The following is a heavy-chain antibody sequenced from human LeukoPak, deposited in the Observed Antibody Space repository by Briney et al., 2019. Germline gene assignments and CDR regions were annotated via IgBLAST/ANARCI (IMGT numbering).Heavy chain of an antibody. D-gene: IGHD2-21*02. CDR3: ARDCGGDCYNAFDI. CDR2: IYYSGST. V-gene: IGHV4-59*01. Sequence: KPSETLSLTCTVSGGSISNYYWSWIRQPPGKGLEWIGYIYYSGSTKYNPSLKSRVTISVDTSKNQFSLKLSSVTAADTAVYYCARDCGGDCYNAFDIWGQGTMVTVSS. CDR1: GGSISNYY. J-gene: IGHJ3*02.